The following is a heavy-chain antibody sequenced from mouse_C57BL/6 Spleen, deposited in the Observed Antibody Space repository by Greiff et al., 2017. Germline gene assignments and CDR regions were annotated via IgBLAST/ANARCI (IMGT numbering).Heavy chain of an antibody. V-gene: IGHV1-69*01. Sequence: VQLQQPGAELVMPGASVKLSCKASGYTFTSYWMHWVKQRPGQGLEWIGEIDPSDSYTNYNQKFKGKSTLTVDKSSSTAYMQLSSLTSEDSAVYYCARGEVYGNYDYYAMDYWGQGTSVTVSS. D-gene: IGHD2-1*01. CDR3: ARGEVYGNYDYYAMDY. J-gene: IGHJ4*01. CDR1: GYTFTSYW. CDR2: IDPSDSYT.